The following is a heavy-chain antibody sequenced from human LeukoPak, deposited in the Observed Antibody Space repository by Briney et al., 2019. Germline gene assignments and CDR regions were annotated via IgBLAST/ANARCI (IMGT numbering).Heavy chain of an antibody. V-gene: IGHV3-13*04. D-gene: IGHD7-27*01. CDR1: GFTFSSYD. J-gene: IGHJ4*02. Sequence: GGSLRLSCAASGFTFSSYDMHWVRQTTEKGLEWVSVIGTAGDTYYPGSVKGRFTISRENAKNSLHLQMNSLRAGDTAVYYCARGPPGGGEYDYWGQGTLGTVSS. CDR2: IGTAGDT. CDR3: ARGPPGGGEYDY.